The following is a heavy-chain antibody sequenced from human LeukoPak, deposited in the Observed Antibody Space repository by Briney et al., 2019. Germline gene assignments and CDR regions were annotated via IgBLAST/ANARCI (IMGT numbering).Heavy chain of an antibody. V-gene: IGHV4-59*01. J-gene: IGHJ4*02. CDR2: VSYTGST. CDR3: ARSRQYSYGPFDY. D-gene: IGHD5-18*01. CDR1: GGSISSYY. Sequence: SETLSLTCTVSGGSISSYYWSWIRQPPGKGLEWIGYVSYTGSTTYNPSLKSRVTISIETSKNQFSLRLSSVIAADTSVYYCARSRQYSYGPFDYWGQGALVTVSS.